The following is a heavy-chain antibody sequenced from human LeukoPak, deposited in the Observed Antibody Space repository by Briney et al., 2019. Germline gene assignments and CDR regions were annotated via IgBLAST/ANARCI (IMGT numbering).Heavy chain of an antibody. CDR3: ARGGVVVPAAILY. J-gene: IGHJ4*02. D-gene: IGHD2-2*01. Sequence: AGRSLRLSCAASGFTFSSYAMHWVRQAPGKGLEWVAVISYDGSNKYYADSVKGRFTISRDNSKNTLYLQMNSLRAGDTAVYYCARGGVVVPAAILYWGQGTLVTVSS. CDR2: ISYDGSNK. CDR1: GFTFSSYA. V-gene: IGHV3-30*04.